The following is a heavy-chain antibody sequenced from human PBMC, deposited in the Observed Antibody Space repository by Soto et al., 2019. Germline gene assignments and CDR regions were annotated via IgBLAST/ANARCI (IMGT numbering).Heavy chain of an antibody. CDR2: FVPIVGTT. CDR3: AIGSTYSGEFEF. Sequence: VQLVQSGAEVKQPGSSVKVSCKASGGTFSSYTVTLVRQAPGQGLEWMGGFVPIVGTTDYSQNFQGRLTITADESATTGYMELSSLTSDDTARYYCAIGSTYSGEFEFWGQGTLVTVSS. V-gene: IGHV1-69*01. D-gene: IGHD1-26*01. J-gene: IGHJ4*02. CDR1: GGTFSSYT.